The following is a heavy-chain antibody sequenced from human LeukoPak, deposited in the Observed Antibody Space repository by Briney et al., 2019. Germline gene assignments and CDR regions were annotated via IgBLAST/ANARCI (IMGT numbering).Heavy chain of an antibody. CDR1: GGSISSYY. CDR2: IYYSGST. Sequence: SETLSLTCTVSGGSISSYYWSWIRQPPGKGLEWIGYIYYSGSTNYNPSLKSRVTISVDTSKNQFSLKLSSVTAADTAVYYCARDAESSSYENYYYYYMDVWGKGTTVTVSS. D-gene: IGHD6-6*01. J-gene: IGHJ6*03. V-gene: IGHV4-59*01. CDR3: ARDAESSSYENYYYYYMDV.